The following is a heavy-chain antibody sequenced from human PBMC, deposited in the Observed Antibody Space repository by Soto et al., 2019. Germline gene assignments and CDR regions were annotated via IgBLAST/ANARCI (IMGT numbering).Heavy chain of an antibody. D-gene: IGHD6-13*01. CDR3: ARVYSSSWYDPPGY. CDR2: INHSGST. Sequence: QVQLQQWGAGLLKPSETLSLTCAVYGGSFSGYYWSWIRQPPGKGLEWIGEINHSGSTNYNPSLKGRVTISVDTSKNQFSLKLSSVTAADTAVYYCARVYSSSWYDPPGYWGQGTLVTVSS. V-gene: IGHV4-34*01. CDR1: GGSFSGYY. J-gene: IGHJ4*02.